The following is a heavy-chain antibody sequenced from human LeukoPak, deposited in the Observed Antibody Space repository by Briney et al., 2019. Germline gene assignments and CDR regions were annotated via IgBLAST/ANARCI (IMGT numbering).Heavy chain of an antibody. CDR3: AKGGYDYYYYGMDV. D-gene: IGHD5-12*01. CDR1: GFTFSSYG. J-gene: IGHJ6*02. Sequence: AGMSLRLSCAASGFTFSSYGMHWVRQAPGKGLEWVAVISYDGSNKYYADSVKGRFTISRDNSKDTLYLQMNSLRAEDTAVYYCAKGGYDYYYYGMDVWGQGTTVTVSS. V-gene: IGHV3-30*18. CDR2: ISYDGSNK.